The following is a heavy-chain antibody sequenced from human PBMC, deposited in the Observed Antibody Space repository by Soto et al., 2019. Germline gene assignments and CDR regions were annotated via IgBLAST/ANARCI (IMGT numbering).Heavy chain of an antibody. Sequence: SVKVSCKASGGTFSSYAISWVRQAPGQGREGMGGSIPIFGTANYAQKFQGRVTITADESTSTAYMELSSLRSEDTAVYYCASGVVMKNYYGMDVWGQGTTVTVSS. CDR2: SIPIFGTA. CDR3: ASGVVMKNYYGMDV. V-gene: IGHV1-69*13. CDR1: GGTFSSYA. D-gene: IGHD2-15*01. J-gene: IGHJ6*02.